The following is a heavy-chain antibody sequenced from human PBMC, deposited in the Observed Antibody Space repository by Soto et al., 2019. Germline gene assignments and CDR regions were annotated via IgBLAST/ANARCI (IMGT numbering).Heavy chain of an antibody. D-gene: IGHD6-13*01. Sequence: QVQLVQSGAEVKKPGASVKVSCKASGYTFTSYGISWVRQAPGQGLEWMGWISAYNGNTNYAQKLQGRVTMTTDTSTSTAYMELRSLRSDDTAVYYCARDLGVPGMRLVLRYYGMDVWGQGTTVTVSS. V-gene: IGHV1-18*01. CDR3: ARDLGVPGMRLVLRYYGMDV. CDR1: GYTFTSYG. J-gene: IGHJ6*02. CDR2: ISAYNGNT.